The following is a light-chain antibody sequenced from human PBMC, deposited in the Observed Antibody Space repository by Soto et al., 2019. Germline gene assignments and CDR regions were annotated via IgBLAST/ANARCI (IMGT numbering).Light chain of an antibody. Sequence: DIQMTQSPSTLSASVGDRVTVTCRASQNIGSWVAWYQQKPGKAPNLLIYKASTLENGVPSRFSGTGSGTEFTLTISSPQPDDFATYYCQQYSPYSARTFGQGTKVEVK. CDR3: QQYSPYSART. CDR2: KAS. CDR1: QNIGSW. J-gene: IGKJ1*01. V-gene: IGKV1-5*03.